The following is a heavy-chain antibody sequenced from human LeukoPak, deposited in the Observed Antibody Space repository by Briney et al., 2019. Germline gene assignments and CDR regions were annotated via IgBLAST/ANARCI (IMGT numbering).Heavy chain of an antibody. CDR3: ARGEDIVVVPAAESYYYYGMDV. V-gene: IGHV1-2*02. J-gene: IGHJ6*02. Sequence: SVKVSCKASGYTFTGYYMHWVRQAPGQGLEWMGWINPNSGGTNYAQKFQGRVTMTRDTSISTAYMELSRLRSDDTAVYYCARGEDIVVVPAAESYYYYGMDVWGQGTTVTVSS. CDR1: GYTFTGYY. D-gene: IGHD2-2*01. CDR2: INPNSGGT.